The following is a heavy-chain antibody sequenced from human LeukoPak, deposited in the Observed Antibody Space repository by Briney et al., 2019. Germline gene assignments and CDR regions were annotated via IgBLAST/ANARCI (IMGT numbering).Heavy chain of an antibody. D-gene: IGHD3-22*01. CDR2: IWYDGSNK. J-gene: IGHJ4*02. CDR1: GFTFSSYG. Sequence: PGGSLRLSCAASGFTFSSYGMHWVRQAPGKGLEWVAVIWYDGSNKYYADSVKGRFTIHRDNSKNTLFLQMNSLRAEDTAVYYCAKDRYCYDSSGYFDYWGQGTLVTVSS. CDR3: AKDRYCYDSSGYFDY. V-gene: IGHV3-33*06.